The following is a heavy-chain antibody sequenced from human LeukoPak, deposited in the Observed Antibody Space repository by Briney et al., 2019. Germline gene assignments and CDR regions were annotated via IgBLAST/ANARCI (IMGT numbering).Heavy chain of an antibody. CDR2: ISSSSSYI. CDR1: GFTFSSYS. CDR3: ARDLGQQWLVPVAFDI. D-gene: IGHD6-19*01. Sequence: GGSLRLSCAASGFTFSSYSMNWVRQAPGKGLEWVSSISSSSSYIYYADSVKGLFTISRDNAKNSLYLQMNSLRAEDTAVYYCARDLGQQWLVPVAFDIWGQGTMVTVSS. V-gene: IGHV3-21*01. J-gene: IGHJ3*02.